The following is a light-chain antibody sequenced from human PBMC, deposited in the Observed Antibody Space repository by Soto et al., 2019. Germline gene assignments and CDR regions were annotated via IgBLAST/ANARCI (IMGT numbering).Light chain of an antibody. J-gene: IGLJ2*01. Sequence: QSALTQPASVSGSPGQSITISCTGTSSDVGGYDFVSWYQHHPGKVPKLMIFEVSKRPSGVSNRFSGSKSGNTASLTISGLQAEDEADYYCATWDSRLRALLFGGGTKVTVL. CDR1: SSDVGGYDF. V-gene: IGLV2-14*01. CDR3: ATWDSRLRALL. CDR2: EVS.